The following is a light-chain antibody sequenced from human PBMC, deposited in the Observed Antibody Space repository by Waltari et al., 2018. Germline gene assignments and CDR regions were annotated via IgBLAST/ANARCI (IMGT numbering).Light chain of an antibody. J-gene: IGKJ4*01. Sequence: DIVMTQSPDSLAVSLGERATINCESSQRILSASNNKNYIAWYQQKPGQPPKLLIHWAATRQSGVPDRFSASGSGTDFTLTISSLKAEDVAVYYCQQYSTVPVTFGGGTKVEIK. CDR3: QQYSTVPVT. CDR2: WAA. CDR1: QRILSASNNKNY. V-gene: IGKV4-1*01.